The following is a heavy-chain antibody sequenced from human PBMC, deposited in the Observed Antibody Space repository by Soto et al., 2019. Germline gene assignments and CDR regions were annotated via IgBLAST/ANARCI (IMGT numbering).Heavy chain of an antibody. J-gene: IGHJ4*01. CDR2: ITSKAYRGTT. D-gene: IGHD3-10*01. Sequence: PGGPRRLSCTASGFTFGDDAVIWFRQAPGKGLEWVGYITSKAYRGTTQYAATVKGRFTISRDDSKSIAYLQMNSLKTDDTAVYYCSRVPPNNRGAPLDYWGHGTLVTVSS. CDR3: SRVPPNNRGAPLDY. V-gene: IGHV3-49*03. CDR1: GFTFGDDA.